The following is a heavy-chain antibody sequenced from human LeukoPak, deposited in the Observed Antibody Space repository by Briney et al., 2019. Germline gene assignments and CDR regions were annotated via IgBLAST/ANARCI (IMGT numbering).Heavy chain of an antibody. V-gene: IGHV4-4*07. CDR1: GGSISSYY. CDR2: IYTSGST. J-gene: IGHJ4*02. D-gene: IGHD4-11*01. CDR3: ARHDFSNYPVFNY. Sequence: PSETLSLTCTVSGGSISSYYWSWIRQPAGQGLEWIGRIYTSGSTNYNPYLKSRVTMSVDTSKNQFSLNLIAVTAADTAVYYCARHDFSNYPVFNYWGQGTLVTVSS.